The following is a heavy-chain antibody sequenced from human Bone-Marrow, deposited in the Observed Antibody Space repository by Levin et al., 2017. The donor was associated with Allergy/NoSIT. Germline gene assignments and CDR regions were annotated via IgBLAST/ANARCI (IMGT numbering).Heavy chain of an antibody. CDR3: ARMTAVSGPFDF. V-gene: IGHV2-70*17. D-gene: IGHD6-19*01. CDR2: IDWDDDT. CDR1: GFSLTNSNMC. J-gene: IGHJ4*02. Sequence: GSGPTLVKPTQTLTLTCTFSGFSLTNSNMCVSWLRQPPGKALQWLARIDWDDDTLYSSSVEARLTVSKDTSKNQVVLTLTNVDPVDTATYYCARMTAVSGPFDFWGQGTLVTVSS.